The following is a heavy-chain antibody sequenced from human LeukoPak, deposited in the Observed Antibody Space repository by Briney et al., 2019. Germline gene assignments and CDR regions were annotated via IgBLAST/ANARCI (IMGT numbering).Heavy chain of an antibody. CDR2: ISTKTDGGTT. D-gene: IGHD2-21*02. J-gene: IGHJ4*02. CDR3: IKSSGDWH. V-gene: IGHV3-15*01. CDR1: GFTFSHAW. Sequence: GGSLRLSCTTSGFTFSHAWMTWVRQAPGKGLEWVGRISTKTDGGTTDYAAPVKGRFTISRDDSKNTLYLQMNSLKTEDTAVYYCIKSSGDWHWGQGTLVTVS.